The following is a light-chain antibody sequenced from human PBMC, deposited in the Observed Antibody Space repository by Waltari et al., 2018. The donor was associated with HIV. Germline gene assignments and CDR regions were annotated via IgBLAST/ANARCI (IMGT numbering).Light chain of an antibody. V-gene: IGKV1-9*01. CDR3: QQLNTYAFT. CDR2: AAS. Sequence: DIQLTQSPPFLSASVGDRVTITCRASQDISRFLAWYQQKPGKAPQLLIYAASTLQTGVPSRFSGSGSGTEFSLTSSSLQPEDFATYYCQQLNTYAFTFGPGTKVDIK. CDR1: QDISRF. J-gene: IGKJ3*01.